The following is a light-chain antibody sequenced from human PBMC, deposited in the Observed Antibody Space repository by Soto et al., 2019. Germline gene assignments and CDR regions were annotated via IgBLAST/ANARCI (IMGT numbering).Light chain of an antibody. Sequence: DIQLTQSPSSLSVSVGGRVTISCGASQSISNYLNWYQQEPGRAPKLLIYAASSLQVGVPSRFSGSGSGTDFTLTISSLQPEDSVTYYCEQSYSTPHTFGGGTKVEIK. CDR1: QSISNY. CDR3: EQSYSTPHT. CDR2: AAS. J-gene: IGKJ4*01. V-gene: IGKV1-39*01.